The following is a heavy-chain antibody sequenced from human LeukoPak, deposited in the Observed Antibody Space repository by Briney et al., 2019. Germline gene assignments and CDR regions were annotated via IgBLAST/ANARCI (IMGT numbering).Heavy chain of an antibody. J-gene: IGHJ4*02. CDR3: AKADALAAIHPEDY. CDR2: ISGSGGST. D-gene: IGHD2-2*02. CDR1: GFTFSSYW. Sequence: PGGSLRLSCAASGFTFSSYWMSWVRQAPGKGLEWVSAISGSGGSTYYADSVKGRFTISRDNSKNTLYLQMNSLRAEDTAVYYCAKADALAAIHPEDYWGQGTLVTVSS. V-gene: IGHV3-23*01.